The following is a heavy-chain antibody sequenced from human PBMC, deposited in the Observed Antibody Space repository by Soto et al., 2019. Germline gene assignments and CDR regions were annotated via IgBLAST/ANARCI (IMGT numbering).Heavy chain of an antibody. J-gene: IGHJ6*02. D-gene: IGHD6-13*01. CDR1: GGSISSGGYY. CDR2: IYYSGST. V-gene: IGHV4-31*03. CDR3: ARVVYSSSWFQGGDYYYGMDV. Sequence: SETLSLTCTVSGGSISSGGYYWSWIRQHPGKGLEWIGYIYYSGSTYYNPSLKSRVTISVDTSKNQFSLKLSSVTAADTAVYYSARVVYSSSWFQGGDYYYGMDVWGQGTTVTVSS.